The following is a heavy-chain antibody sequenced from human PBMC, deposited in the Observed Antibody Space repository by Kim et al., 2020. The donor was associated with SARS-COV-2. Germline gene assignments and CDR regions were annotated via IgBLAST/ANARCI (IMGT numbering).Heavy chain of an antibody. Sequence: YSQKFQGRVTMTAGESTSTAYMELSSLRSEDTAVYYCARGDYYDSSGYSYWGQGTLVTVSS. V-gene: IGHV1-69*01. D-gene: IGHD3-22*01. CDR3: ARGDYYDSSGYSY. J-gene: IGHJ4*02.